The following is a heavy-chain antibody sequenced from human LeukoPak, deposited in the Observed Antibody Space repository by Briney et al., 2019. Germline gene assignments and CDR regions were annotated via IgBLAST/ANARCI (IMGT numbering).Heavy chain of an antibody. D-gene: IGHD6-13*01. CDR1: GGSISSYY. J-gene: IGHJ4*02. CDR2: IYYSGST. CDR3: ARALGYSSSWYGFDY. Sequence: PSETLSLTCTVSGGSISSYYWSWIRQPPGQGLEWIGYIYYSGSTNYNPSLKSRVTISVDTSKNQFSLKLSSVTAADTAVYYCARALGYSSSWYGFDYWGQGTLVTVSS. V-gene: IGHV4-59*01.